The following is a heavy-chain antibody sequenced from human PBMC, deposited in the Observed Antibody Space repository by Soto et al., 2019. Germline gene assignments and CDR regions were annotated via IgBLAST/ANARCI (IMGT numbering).Heavy chain of an antibody. CDR2: ISSSSSYT. CDR3: AREGIQLRHLDY. D-gene: IGHD5-18*01. V-gene: IGHV3-11*06. CDR1: GFTFSDYY. Sequence: QVQLVESGGGLVKPGGSLRLSCAASGFTFSDYYMSWIRQAPGKGLEWVSYISSSSSYTNYADSVKGRFTISRDNAKNSLYLQMNSLRAEDTAVYYCAREGIQLRHLDYWGQGTLVTVSS. J-gene: IGHJ4*02.